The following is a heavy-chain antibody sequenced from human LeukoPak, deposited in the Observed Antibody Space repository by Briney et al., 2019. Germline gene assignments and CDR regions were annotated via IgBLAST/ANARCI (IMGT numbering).Heavy chain of an antibody. Sequence: GGSLRLSCAASGFTFSSYAMSWVRQAPGKGLEWVSAISGSGGSTYYADSVKGRFTISRDNSKKTLFLQMNSLRAEDTAVYYCAKSPHVGDHGGPSAWGQGTLVTVSS. CDR1: GFTFSSYA. D-gene: IGHD4-23*01. J-gene: IGHJ5*02. V-gene: IGHV3-23*01. CDR2: ISGSGGST. CDR3: AKSPHVGDHGGPSA.